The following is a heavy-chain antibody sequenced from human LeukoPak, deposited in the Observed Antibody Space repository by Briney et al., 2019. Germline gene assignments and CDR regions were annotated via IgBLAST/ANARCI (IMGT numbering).Heavy chain of an antibody. CDR3: TRVGIAVAATGYYYMDV. CDR1: GFTFGDYA. Sequence: PGRSLRLSCTASGFTFGDYAMSWVRQAPGKGLEWIGFITSKAYGGTTEYAASVKGRFTISRDDSKSIAYLQMNSLKTEDTAVYYCTRVGIAVAATGYYYMDVWGKGTTVPVS. V-gene: IGHV3-49*04. J-gene: IGHJ6*03. CDR2: ITSKAYGGTT. D-gene: IGHD6-19*01.